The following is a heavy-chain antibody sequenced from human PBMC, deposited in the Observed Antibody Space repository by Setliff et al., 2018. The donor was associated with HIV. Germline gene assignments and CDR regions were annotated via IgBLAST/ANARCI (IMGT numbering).Heavy chain of an antibody. J-gene: IGHJ6*03. CDR2: IYTSGST. D-gene: IGHD6-19*01. CDR3: ARGGAVAATGYYYYMDV. V-gene: IGHV4-4*08. CDR1: GGSISSYY. Sequence: SETLSLTCTVSGGSISSYYWSWLRQPPGKGLEWIGYIYTSGSTNYNPSLKSRVTISVDTSKNQFSLKLSSVTAADTAVYYCARGGAVAATGYYYYMDVWGKGTTVTVSS.